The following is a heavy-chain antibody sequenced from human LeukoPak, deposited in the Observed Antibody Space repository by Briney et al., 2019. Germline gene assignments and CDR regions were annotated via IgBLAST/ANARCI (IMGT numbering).Heavy chain of an antibody. D-gene: IGHD2-8*01. V-gene: IGHV1-18*01. CDR2: ISTYNANT. J-gene: IGHJ4*02. CDR1: GYSFTSYG. Sequence: ASVKVSCKASGYSFTSYGISWERQAPGQGLEWMGWISTYNANTNYALKLQGRVTLTTDTSTSTAYMELKSLRSDDTAVYYCAREECSIGVCYPSGYWGQGTLVTVSS. CDR3: AREECSIGVCYPSGY.